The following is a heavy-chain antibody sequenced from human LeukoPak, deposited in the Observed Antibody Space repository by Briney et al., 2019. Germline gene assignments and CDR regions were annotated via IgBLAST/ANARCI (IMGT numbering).Heavy chain of an antibody. CDR1: GGSITSYY. CDR3: ARNQRGYSSDYNWFDP. V-gene: IGHV4-59*08. Sequence: SETLSLTCTVSGGSITSYYWTWIRQPPEKGLEGIGYIYYSGGTNYTPSLKSRVTISLDTSKNQFSLKLSSLTAEDTAVYYCARNQRGYSSDYNWFDPRGHGTLVTVSS. CDR2: IYYSGGT. J-gene: IGHJ5*02. D-gene: IGHD5-18*01.